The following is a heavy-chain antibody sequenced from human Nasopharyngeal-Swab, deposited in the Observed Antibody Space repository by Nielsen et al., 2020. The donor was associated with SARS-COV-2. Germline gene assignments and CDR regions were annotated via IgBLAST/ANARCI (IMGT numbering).Heavy chain of an antibody. V-gene: IGHV3-33*01. CDR1: GFTFSSYG. CDR2: IWYDGSNK. J-gene: IGHJ6*02. D-gene: IGHD2-15*01. CDR3: ARDVVVVAAFYYYYYGMDV. Sequence: GGSLRLSCAASGFTFSSYGMPWVRQAPGKGLEWVAVIWYDGSNKYYADSVTGRFTISRDNSKNTLYLQMNSLRAEDTAVYYCARDVVVVAAFYYYYYGMDVWGQGTTVTVSS.